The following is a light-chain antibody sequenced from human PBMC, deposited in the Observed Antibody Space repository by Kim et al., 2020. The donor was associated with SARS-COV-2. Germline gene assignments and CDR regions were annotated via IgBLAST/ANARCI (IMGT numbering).Light chain of an antibody. CDR1: QSVKYF. Sequence: SLSPGERAAPSCKASQSVKYFVAWCQHKPGQAPRRLIYDTANRATGIPGRFSGSGSGTDFTLTISNLGPEDFAVYYCQQRGSWPYTFGQGTKLEI. J-gene: IGKJ2*01. CDR3: QQRGSWPYT. CDR2: DTA. V-gene: IGKV3-11*01.